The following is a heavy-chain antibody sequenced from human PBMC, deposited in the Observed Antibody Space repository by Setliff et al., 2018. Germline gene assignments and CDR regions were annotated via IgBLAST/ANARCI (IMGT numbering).Heavy chain of an antibody. Sequence: SETLSLTCTVSGDSISSGSYYWTWIRQPAGKGLEWIGHFHTGGRTNYNRSLRSRVSISVDKSKNQFSLKLSSVTAADTAVYYCARDWRDYGAMGYWGQGTLVTVFS. CDR3: ARDWRDYGAMGY. V-gene: IGHV4-61*09. CDR2: FHTGGRT. D-gene: IGHD4-17*01. J-gene: IGHJ4*02. CDR1: GDSISSGSYY.